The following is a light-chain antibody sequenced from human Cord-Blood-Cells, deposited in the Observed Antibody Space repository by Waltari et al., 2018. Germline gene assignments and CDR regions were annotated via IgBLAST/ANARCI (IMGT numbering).Light chain of an antibody. CDR3: QQYYSTPS. Sequence: DIVMTQSPDSLAVSLGERATINCKSSQSVLYSSNNKNYLAWYQQKPGQPPKLLIYWASTRESGVPGRFSGSGSGTDFTLTISSLQAVDVAVYYCQQYYSTPSFGQGTKLEIK. CDR2: WAS. CDR1: QSVLYSSNNKNY. V-gene: IGKV4-1*01. J-gene: IGKJ2*03.